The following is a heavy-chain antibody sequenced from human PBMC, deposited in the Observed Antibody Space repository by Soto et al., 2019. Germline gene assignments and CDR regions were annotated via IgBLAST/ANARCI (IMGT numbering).Heavy chain of an antibody. CDR2: TSSDGGTT. D-gene: IGHD2-8*02. J-gene: IGHJ4*02. Sequence: QVQLMESGGGVVQPGRSLRLSCAASEFTFSTYAMHWVRQSPGKGLEWVAVTSSDGGTTFYGDSVKGRFTIYRDNSKNTVYLQMNSLRVEDTALYYCVRDRPGTGTVAYWGQGTLVTVSS. V-gene: IGHV3-30-3*01. CDR3: VRDRPGTGTVAY. CDR1: EFTFSTYA.